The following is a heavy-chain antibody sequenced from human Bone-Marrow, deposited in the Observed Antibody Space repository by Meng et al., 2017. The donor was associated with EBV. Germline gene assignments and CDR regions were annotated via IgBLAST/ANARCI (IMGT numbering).Heavy chain of an antibody. CDR2: IYHSGST. Sequence: QGRLQGGGPGLGKPSGTLSLTCSVFGCSISSKNWGSWARQPPGKWLEWTGEIYHSGSTNYNPSLKSRVTISVDEPKNQFSLKLTSVTAADTAVYYCAREGGFYSSSPDYWGPGTLVTASS. D-gene: IGHD6-6*01. V-gene: IGHV4-4*02. CDR1: GCSISSKNW. J-gene: IGHJ4*02. CDR3: AREGGFYSSSPDY.